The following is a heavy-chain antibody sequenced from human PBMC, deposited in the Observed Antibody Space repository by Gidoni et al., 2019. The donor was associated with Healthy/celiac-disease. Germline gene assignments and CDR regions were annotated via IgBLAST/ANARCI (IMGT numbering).Heavy chain of an antibody. CDR3: ARDLSDYEYRGRRYGMDV. D-gene: IGHD3-16*01. Sequence: QVQLQESGPGLVKPSETLSLTCTVSGGSISSYYWSWIRQPPGKGLEWIGYIYYSGSTNYNPSLKSRVTISVDTSKNQFSLKLSSVTAADTAVYYCARDLSDYEYRGRRYGMDVWGQGTTVTVSS. CDR2: IYYSGST. V-gene: IGHV4-59*01. J-gene: IGHJ6*02. CDR1: GGSISSYY.